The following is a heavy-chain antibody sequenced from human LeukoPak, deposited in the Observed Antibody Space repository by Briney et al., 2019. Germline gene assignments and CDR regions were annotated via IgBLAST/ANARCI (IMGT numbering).Heavy chain of an antibody. Sequence: PSQTLSLTCTVSGGPISSGDYYWSWIRQPPGKGLEWIGYIYYSGSTYYNPSLKRRVTISVATSKNQFYLKLSCVTAADTAVYYCDTDYVWGSYRDDAFDIWGQGTMVTVCS. J-gene: IGHJ3*02. D-gene: IGHD3-16*02. CDR3: DTDYVWGSYRDDAFDI. V-gene: IGHV4-30-4*08. CDR2: IYYSGST. CDR1: GGPISSGDYY.